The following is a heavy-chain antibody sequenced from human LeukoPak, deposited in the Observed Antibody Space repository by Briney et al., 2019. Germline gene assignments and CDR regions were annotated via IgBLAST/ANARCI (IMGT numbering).Heavy chain of an antibody. V-gene: IGHV1-18*04. J-gene: IGHJ6*03. Sequence: ASVKVSCKASGYTFTSYHMHWVRQAPGQGLEWMGWISAYNGNTNYAQKLQGRVTMTTDTSTSTAYMELRSLRSDDTAVYYCAKDSGLLWIGENYYYMDVWGKGTTVTISS. CDR3: AKDSGLLWIGENYYYMDV. CDR2: ISAYNGNT. CDR1: GYTFTSYH. D-gene: IGHD3-10*01.